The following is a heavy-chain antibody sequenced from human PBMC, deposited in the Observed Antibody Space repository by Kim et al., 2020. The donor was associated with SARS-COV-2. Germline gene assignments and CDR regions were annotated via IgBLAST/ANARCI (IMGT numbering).Heavy chain of an antibody. J-gene: IGHJ4*02. D-gene: IGHD3-10*01. Sequence: GGSLRLSCAASGFTFSSYAMSWVRQAPGKGLEWVSAISGSGGSTYYADSVKGRFTISRDNSKNTLYLQMNSLRAEDTAVYYCAKAEVVNDWGSGSYYWDYWGQGTLVTVSS. V-gene: IGHV3-23*01. CDR1: GFTFSSYA. CDR2: ISGSGGST. CDR3: AKAEVVNDWGSGSYYWDY.